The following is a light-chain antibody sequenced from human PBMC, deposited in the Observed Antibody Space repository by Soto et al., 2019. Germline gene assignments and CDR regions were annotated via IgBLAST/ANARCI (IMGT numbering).Light chain of an antibody. J-gene: IGKJ2*01. CDR3: QQYYITRT. CDR2: WAS. CDR1: QSVLSSSNNKNY. V-gene: IGKV4-1*01. Sequence: DIVMTQSPDSLAVSLGERVTINCKSSQSVLSSSNNKNYLAWYQQKPGQPPKLLIHWASTRESGVPDRFSGSGSGTDFTLTISSLQAEDVTVYYSQQYYITRTFGQGTKWEIK.